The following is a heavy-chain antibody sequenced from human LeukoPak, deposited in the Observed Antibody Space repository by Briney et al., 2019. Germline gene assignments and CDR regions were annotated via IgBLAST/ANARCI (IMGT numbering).Heavy chain of an antibody. Sequence: PSETLSLTCTVSGGSISISGYYWSWIRQHPGEGLEWIGYISYSGSTYYSPSLESRVTISVDTSKNQFSLKLSSVTAADTAVYYCARGVLVWGQGTLVTVSS. CDR1: GGSISISGYY. CDR2: ISYSGST. V-gene: IGHV4-31*03. J-gene: IGHJ4*02. D-gene: IGHD2-8*02. CDR3: ARGVLV.